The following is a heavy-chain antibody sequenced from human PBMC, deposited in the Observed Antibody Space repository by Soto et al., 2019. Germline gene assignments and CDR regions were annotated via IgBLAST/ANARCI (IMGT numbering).Heavy chain of an antibody. Sequence: SETLSLTCTVSGGSISSGGYYWSWIRQHPGKGLEWIGYIYYSGSTYYNPSLKSRVTISVDTSKNQFSLKLSSVTAADTAVYHCARERIRDFWSGYPYYYYYGMDVWGQGTTVTVSS. CDR3: ARERIRDFWSGYPYYYYYGMDV. CDR1: GGSISSGGYY. CDR2: IYYSGST. D-gene: IGHD3-3*01. J-gene: IGHJ6*02. V-gene: IGHV4-31*03.